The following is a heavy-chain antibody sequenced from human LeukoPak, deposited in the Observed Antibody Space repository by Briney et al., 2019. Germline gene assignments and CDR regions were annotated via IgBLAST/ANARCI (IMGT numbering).Heavy chain of an antibody. D-gene: IGHD6-19*01. CDR2: IYGGGST. CDR3: ASWPVGWYGEDS. V-gene: IGHV3-53*01. CDR1: GLSVSSNF. Sequence: GGSLRLSCAATGLSVSSNFMSRVRQAPGKGLEWVSVIYGGGSTYYADSVKGRFTISRDTPKNTLYLQMNSLRVEDTAVYYCASWPVGWYGEDSWGQGTLVTVSS. J-gene: IGHJ4*02.